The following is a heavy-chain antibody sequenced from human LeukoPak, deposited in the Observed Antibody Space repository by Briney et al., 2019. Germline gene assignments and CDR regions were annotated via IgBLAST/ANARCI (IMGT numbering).Heavy chain of an antibody. D-gene: IGHD5-12*01. Sequence: GGSLRLSCAASGFIVSSKYMSWVRQAPGKGLEWVSVIYSGGSTHYADSVKGRFTISRDNSKNMLYLQMNSLRAEDTAVYYCARDPGSGYEEHFDYWGQGTLVTVSS. CDR3: ARDPGSGYEEHFDY. CDR2: IYSGGST. J-gene: IGHJ4*02. CDR1: GFIVSSKY. V-gene: IGHV3-66*01.